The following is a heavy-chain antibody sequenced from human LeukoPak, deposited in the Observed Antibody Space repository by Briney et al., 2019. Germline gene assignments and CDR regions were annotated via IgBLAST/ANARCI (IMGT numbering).Heavy chain of an antibody. V-gene: IGHV3-66*01. CDR3: ARGIVVVTISPGEMDV. Sequence: GGSLRLSCAASGFTVSSNYMSWGRQAPGKGLGGGSVIYSGGSTYYADSVKGRVTISRDKSKNTLYLQNNSLRAEDTAVYYCARGIVVVTISPGEMDVWGQGTTVPVSS. CDR2: IYSGGST. D-gene: IGHD3-22*01. CDR1: GFTVSSNY. J-gene: IGHJ6*02.